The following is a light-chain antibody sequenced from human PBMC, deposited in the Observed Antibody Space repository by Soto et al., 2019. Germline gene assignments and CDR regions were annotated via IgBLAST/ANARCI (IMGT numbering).Light chain of an antibody. J-gene: IGKJ4*01. CDR1: QRIRND. CDR2: TAS. V-gene: IGKV1-17*01. Sequence: DIQVTHSPSIVSTSVRDRVTITCRASQRIRNDLGWYQQKPGKAPKCLIYTASSLQRGVPSRFSGSGSGTEFTLTLSSLQPEDFATYLCLQHNTFPLTFGGGTKVDIK. CDR3: LQHNTFPLT.